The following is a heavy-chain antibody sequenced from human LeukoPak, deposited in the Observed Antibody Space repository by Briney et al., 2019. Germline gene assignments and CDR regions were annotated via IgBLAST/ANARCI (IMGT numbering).Heavy chain of an antibody. D-gene: IGHD3-10*01. CDR2: ISYSGST. J-gene: IGHJ2*01. V-gene: IGHV4-59*02. CDR3: ARDSHSLRWYL. CDR1: GDFVRSYY. Sequence: PSETLSLTCTVSGDFVRSYYWSWLRQPPGKGLEWIGYISYSGSTTYSPSLQSRVTISLDTSMKQFSLTLNSVTAADTAVYYCARDSHSLRWYLWGRGTRVTVSS.